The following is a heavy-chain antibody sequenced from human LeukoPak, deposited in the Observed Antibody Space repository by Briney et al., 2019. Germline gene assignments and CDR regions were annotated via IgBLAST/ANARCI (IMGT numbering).Heavy chain of an antibody. D-gene: IGHD3-3*02. J-gene: IGHJ4*02. Sequence: ASVKVSCKASGYIFTNSAMNWVRQAPGQGLEWMGWINTNTRNPTYAQGFTGRFVFSLDTSVSTAYLQISSLKAEDTAVYYCARIRAPSSFGQRESDYWGQGTLVTVSS. CDR3: ARIRAPSSFGQRESDY. CDR1: GYIFTNSA. V-gene: IGHV7-4-1*02. CDR2: INTNTRNP.